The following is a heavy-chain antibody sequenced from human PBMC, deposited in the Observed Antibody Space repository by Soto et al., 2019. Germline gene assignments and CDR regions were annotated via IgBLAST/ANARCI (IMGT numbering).Heavy chain of an antibody. J-gene: IGHJ4*02. CDR3: ARPASWFGDIL. V-gene: IGHV4-59*08. D-gene: IGHD3-10*01. CDR2: IHDSGTT. CDR1: GASITTYY. Sequence: QVRLQESGPGLLKPSETLSLTCSVSGASITTYYWSWFRQSPGKGLEWIGYIHDSGTTKYNASLQSRVTIAVDTSKTHFVLRLTSVTAADTAVYYCARPASWFGDILWGQGTLVTVTS.